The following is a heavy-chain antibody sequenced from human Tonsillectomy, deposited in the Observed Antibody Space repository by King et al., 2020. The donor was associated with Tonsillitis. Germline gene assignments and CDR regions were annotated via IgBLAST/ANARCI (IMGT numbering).Heavy chain of an antibody. CDR3: AHSCVQAAGGDAFDI. CDR2: VYWNDDK. D-gene: IGHD6-13*01. Sequence: TLKESGPTLVKPTQTLTLTCTFSGFSLDTSGVSVGWIRQPPGKALECLALVYWNDDKRYSPSVKNRVTITKDTSKNQVVLALANMDPVDAGTYYCAHSCVQAAGGDAFDIWGQGTMVTVS. V-gene: IGHV2-5*01. CDR1: GFSLDTSGVS. J-gene: IGHJ3*02.